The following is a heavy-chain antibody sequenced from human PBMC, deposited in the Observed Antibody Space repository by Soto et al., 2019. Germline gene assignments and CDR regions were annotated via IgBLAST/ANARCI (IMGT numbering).Heavy chain of an antibody. CDR1: GFTFSSYA. CDR2: ISGSGGIT. Sequence: ELQLLESGGGLVQPGGSLRLSCIASGFTFSSYAMTWVRQAPGKGLEWVSDISGSGGITYYADSVKGRFTISRDNSKNTLNLQMNSLRVDDTAVYYCARARRGAPYYYTMDLWGQGTTVTVSS. J-gene: IGHJ6*02. V-gene: IGHV3-23*01. CDR3: ARARRGAPYYYTMDL. D-gene: IGHD3-10*01.